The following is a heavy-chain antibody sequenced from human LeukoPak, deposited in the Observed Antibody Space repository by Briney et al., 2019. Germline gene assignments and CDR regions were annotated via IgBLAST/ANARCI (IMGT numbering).Heavy chain of an antibody. CDR1: NFSVNNNY. Sequence: QPGGSLRLSCAASNFSVNNNYIDWVRQAPGKGLEWVSSLDNFGAKYYGDSVTGRFTVSRDLSKNTVYLQMSSLRADDTAVYYCAGGTYYGTGTRPGYLNYWGLGTLVTVSS. CDR3: AGGTYYGTGTRPGYLNY. D-gene: IGHD3-10*01. J-gene: IGHJ4*02. V-gene: IGHV3-53*01. CDR2: LDNFGAK.